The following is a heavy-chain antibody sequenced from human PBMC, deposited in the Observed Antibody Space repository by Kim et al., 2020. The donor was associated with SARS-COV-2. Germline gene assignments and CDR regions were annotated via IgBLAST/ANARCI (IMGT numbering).Heavy chain of an antibody. CDR3: SRDAWEYLRQRLDGFNI. CDR1: GFTFGDFA. D-gene: IGHD6-25*01. CDR2: IRSKNYGGAA. Sequence: GGSLRLSCKGSGFTFGDFAMSWFRQAPGKGLEWVGNIRSKNYGGAAEYAASVKGRFTISRDDSKSVAYLQMDSLKTEDTAVYYCSRDAWEYLRQRLDGFNIWGQGTRVTVSS. J-gene: IGHJ3*02. V-gene: IGHV3-49*03.